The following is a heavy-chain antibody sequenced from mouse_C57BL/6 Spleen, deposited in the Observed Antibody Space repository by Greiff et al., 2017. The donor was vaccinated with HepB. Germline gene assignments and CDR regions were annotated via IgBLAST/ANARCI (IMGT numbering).Heavy chain of an antibody. CDR3: ARGDTTVVGYFDY. J-gene: IGHJ2*01. V-gene: IGHV1-80*01. Sequence: QVHVKQSGAELVKPGASVKISCKASGYAFSSYWMNWVKQRPGKGLEWIGQIYPGDGDTNYNGKFKGKATLTADKSSSTAYMQLSSLTSEDSAVYFCARGDTTVVGYFDYWGQGTTLTVSS. CDR2: IYPGDGDT. D-gene: IGHD1-1*01. CDR1: GYAFSSYW.